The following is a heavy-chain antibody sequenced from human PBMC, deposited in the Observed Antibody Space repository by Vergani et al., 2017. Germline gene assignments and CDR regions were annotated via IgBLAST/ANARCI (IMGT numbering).Heavy chain of an antibody. CDR3: ARRLRQWLPDY. CDR2: IYPADSDT. V-gene: IGHV5-51*03. CDR1: GYSFTSYW. J-gene: IGHJ4*02. Sequence: EVQLVSSGAEVKTPGESLKISCMCSGYSFTSYWFGWVRQLPGKGLLWLRIIYPADSDTRYSPSFQGQVTISADKSISTAYLQWSSLKASDTAMYYCARRLRQWLPDYWGQGTLVTVSS. D-gene: IGHD6-19*01.